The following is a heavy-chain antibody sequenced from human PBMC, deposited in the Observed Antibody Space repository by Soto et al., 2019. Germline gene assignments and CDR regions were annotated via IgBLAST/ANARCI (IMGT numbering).Heavy chain of an antibody. CDR2: INSDGSST. CDR3: ARDPFRNIVGASHWFDP. J-gene: IGHJ5*02. V-gene: IGHV3-74*01. D-gene: IGHD1-26*01. Sequence: PGGSLRLSCAASGFTFSSYWMHWVRQAPGKGLVWVSRINSDGSSTSYADSVKGRFTISRDNAKNTLYLQMNSLRAEDTAVYYCARDPFRNIVGASHWFDPWGQGTLVTVSS. CDR1: GFTFSSYW.